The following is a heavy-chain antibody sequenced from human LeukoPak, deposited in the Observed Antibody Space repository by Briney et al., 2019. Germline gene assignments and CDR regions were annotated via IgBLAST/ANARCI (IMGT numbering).Heavy chain of an antibody. CDR2: IYYSGST. CDR1: GGSISSSSYY. Sequence: SETLSLTCTVSGGSISSSSYYWGWIRQPPGKGLEWIGSIYYSGSTYYNPSLKSRVTISVDTSKNQFFLKLSSVTAADTAVYYCARHKSGIVVVRAGYFDLWGRGTLVTVSS. CDR3: ARHKSGIVVVRAGYFDL. D-gene: IGHD2-2*01. J-gene: IGHJ2*01. V-gene: IGHV4-39*01.